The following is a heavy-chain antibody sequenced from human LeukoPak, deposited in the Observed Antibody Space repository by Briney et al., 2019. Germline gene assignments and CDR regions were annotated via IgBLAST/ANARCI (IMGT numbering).Heavy chain of an antibody. V-gene: IGHV3-48*03. CDR1: GFTFSSYE. CDR2: ISSSGSTI. J-gene: IGHJ6*02. CDR3: ARDREWLRLIYHYGMDV. D-gene: IGHD5-12*01. Sequence: GGSLRLSCAASGFTFSSYEMNWVRQAPGKGLEWVSYISSSGSTIYYADSVKGRFTISRDNAKNSLYLQMNSLRAEDTAVYYCARDREWLRLIYHYGMDVWGQGTTVTVSS.